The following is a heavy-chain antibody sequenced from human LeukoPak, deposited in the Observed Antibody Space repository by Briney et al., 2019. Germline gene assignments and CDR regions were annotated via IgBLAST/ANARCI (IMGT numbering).Heavy chain of an antibody. CDR1: GYTFTSYV. J-gene: IGHJ5*02. Sequence: ASVKVSCKASGYTFTSYVIHWVRQAPGQRLEWMGWINAGNGNTKYSQQFQDRVTITRDTSTSTAYMELRSLRSDDTAVYYCARVNYDILTGYQNWFDPWGQGTLVTVSS. V-gene: IGHV1-3*01. CDR2: INAGNGNT. D-gene: IGHD3-9*01. CDR3: ARVNYDILTGYQNWFDP.